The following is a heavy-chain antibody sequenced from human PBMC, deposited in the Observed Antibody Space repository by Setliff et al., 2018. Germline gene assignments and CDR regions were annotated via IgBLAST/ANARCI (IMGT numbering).Heavy chain of an antibody. D-gene: IGHD3-16*02. J-gene: IGHJ3*01. CDR3: ARDPLYRENLSRVFDF. Sequence: ASVKVSCKASGYTFTSSGITWVRQAPGQGLEWMGWISPYTGNTYSAQRFQGRVTLTTDTSTSTAYMEVRSLTSDDTAVYYCARDPLYRENLSRVFDFWGQGTMVTVSS. V-gene: IGHV1-18*01. CDR2: ISPYTGNT. CDR1: GYTFTSSG.